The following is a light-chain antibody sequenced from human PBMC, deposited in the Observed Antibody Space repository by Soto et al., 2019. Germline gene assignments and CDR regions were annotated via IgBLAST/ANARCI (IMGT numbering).Light chain of an antibody. V-gene: IGKV3-11*01. J-gene: IGKJ1*01. CDR1: QSVSSY. CDR3: QQRSNWSWT. CDR2: DAS. Sequence: EIVLTQSPAALSLSPGERATLSCRASQSVSSYLAWYQQKPGQAPRLLIYDASNRATGIPARFSGSGSGTDFTLTISSLEPEDFAVYYCQQRSNWSWTFGQGPKVDIK.